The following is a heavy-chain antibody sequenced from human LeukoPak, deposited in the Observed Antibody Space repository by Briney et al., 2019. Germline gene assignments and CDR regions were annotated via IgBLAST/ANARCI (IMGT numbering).Heavy chain of an antibody. CDR1: GFTFSSYS. CDR3: ATYYYDSSGYYSNDY. D-gene: IGHD3-22*01. CDR2: ISSSSSYI. Sequence: KAGGSLRLSCAASGFTFSSYSMNWVRQAPGKGLEWVSSISSSSSYIYYADSVKGRFTISRDNAKNSLYLQMNSLRAEDTAVYYCATYYYDSSGYYSNDYWGQGTLVTVSS. J-gene: IGHJ4*02. V-gene: IGHV3-21*01.